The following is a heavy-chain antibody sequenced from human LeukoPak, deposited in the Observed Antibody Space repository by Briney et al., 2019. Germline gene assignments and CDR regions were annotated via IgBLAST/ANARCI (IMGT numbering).Heavy chain of an antibody. CDR2: INPSGGST. J-gene: IGHJ4*02. V-gene: IGHV1-46*01. D-gene: IGHD1-26*01. Sequence: ASGKVSRTASGYIFTSYYMHGVRQAPAQGLEGMGMINPSGGSTSYAHKFQGRVTTTRDTSTSKVYMELSSVRAEDTAVYYCARDQFEVGAGGDYWGQGTLVTVSS. CDR1: GYIFTSYY. CDR3: ARDQFEVGAGGDY.